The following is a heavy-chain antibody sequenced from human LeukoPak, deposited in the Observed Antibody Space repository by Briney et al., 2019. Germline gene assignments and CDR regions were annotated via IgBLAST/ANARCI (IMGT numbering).Heavy chain of an antibody. CDR1: GGSFSGYY. CDR3: AIIAVAGYYFDY. D-gene: IGHD6-19*01. J-gene: IGHJ4*02. CDR2: INHSGST. V-gene: IGHV4-34*01. Sequence: SETLSLTCAVYGGSFSGYYWSWIRQPPGKGLEWIGEINHSGSTNYNPSLKSRVTISVDTSKNQFSLKLSSVTAADTAVYYCAIIAVAGYYFDYWGQGTLVTVSS.